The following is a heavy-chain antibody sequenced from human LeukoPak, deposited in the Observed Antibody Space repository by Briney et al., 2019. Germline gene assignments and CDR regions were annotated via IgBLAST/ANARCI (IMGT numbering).Heavy chain of an antibody. Sequence: SETLSLTCAVYGGSFSGYYWSWIRQPPGKGLEWIGEINHSGSTNYNPSLKSRVTISVDTSKNQFSLKLSSVTAADTAVYYCARGWVEMATILDYWGQGTLVTVSS. CDR2: INHSGST. CDR3: ARGWVEMATILDY. CDR1: GGSFSGYY. V-gene: IGHV4-34*01. J-gene: IGHJ4*02. D-gene: IGHD5-24*01.